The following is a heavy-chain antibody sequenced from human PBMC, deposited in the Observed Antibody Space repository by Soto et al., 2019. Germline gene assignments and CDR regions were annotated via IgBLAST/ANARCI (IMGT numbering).Heavy chain of an antibody. V-gene: IGHV4-30-4*01. J-gene: IGHJ4*02. CDR2: IYYSGNT. CDR3: AGEDGYKRTY. D-gene: IGHD5-12*01. Sequence: SETLSLTCTVSGGSISTGDYYWSWIRQPPGKGLEWIGYIYYSGNTFYSPSLKSRVTISLNTPKNQFSLRLGSVTAADTAVYYCAGEDGYKRTYWGQGTQVTVSS. CDR1: GGSISTGDYY.